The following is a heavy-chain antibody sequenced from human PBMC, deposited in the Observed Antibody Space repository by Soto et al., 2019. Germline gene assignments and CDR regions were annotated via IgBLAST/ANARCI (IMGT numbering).Heavy chain of an antibody. CDR1: GFTFSSYA. Sequence: GGSLRLSCAASGFTFSSYAMHWVRQAPGKGLEWVAVISYDGSNKYYADSVKGRFTISRDNSKNTLYLQMNSLRAEDTAVYYCARDKGTAAQYYFDYWGQGTLVTVSS. CDR2: ISYDGSNK. J-gene: IGHJ4*02. CDR3: ARDKGTAAQYYFDY. V-gene: IGHV3-30-3*01. D-gene: IGHD6-13*01.